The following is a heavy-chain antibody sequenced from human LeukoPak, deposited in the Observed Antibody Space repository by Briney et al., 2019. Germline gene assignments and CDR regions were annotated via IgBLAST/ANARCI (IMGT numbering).Heavy chain of an antibody. J-gene: IGHJ4*02. CDR1: GGSVSSGSYY. Sequence: PSVTLSLTCTVSGGSVSSGSYYWSWIRQPPGKGLEWIGYIYYSGSTNYNPSLKSRVTISGDTSKNQFSLKLSSVTAADTAVYYCARVGWYGGLTEFDYWGQGTLVTVS. CDR3: ARVGWYGGLTEFDY. V-gene: IGHV4-61*01. CDR2: IYYSGST. D-gene: IGHD3-10*01.